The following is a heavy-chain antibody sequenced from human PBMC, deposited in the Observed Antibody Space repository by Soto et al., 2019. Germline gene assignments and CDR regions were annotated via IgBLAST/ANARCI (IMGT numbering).Heavy chain of an antibody. CDR3: ARSLIAAAGTFDY. J-gene: IGHJ4*02. CDR1: GFTFSSYA. CDR2: ISYDGSNK. D-gene: IGHD6-13*01. Sequence: LRLSCAASGFTFSSYAMHWVRQAPGKGLEWVAVISYDGSNKYYADSVKGRFTISRDNSKNTLYLQMNSLRAEDTAVYYCARSLIAAAGTFDYWGQGTLVTVSS. V-gene: IGHV3-30-3*01.